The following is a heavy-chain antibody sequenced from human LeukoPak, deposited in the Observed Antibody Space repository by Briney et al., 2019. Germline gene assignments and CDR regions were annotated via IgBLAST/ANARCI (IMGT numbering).Heavy chain of an antibody. D-gene: IGHD6-19*01. CDR3: AKEWDAVATRHGAFDI. J-gene: IGHJ3*02. CDR2: IYSGGST. CDR1: GFTFSSYA. V-gene: IGHV3-66*01. Sequence: GGSLRLSCAASGFTFSSYAMSWVRQAPGRGLEWVSLIYSGGSTYYADSVKGRFTISRDNSKNTLYLQMNSLRAEDTAVYYCAKEWDAVATRHGAFDIWGQGTMVTVSS.